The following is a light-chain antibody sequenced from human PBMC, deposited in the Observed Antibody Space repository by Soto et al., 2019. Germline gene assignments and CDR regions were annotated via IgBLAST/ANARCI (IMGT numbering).Light chain of an antibody. CDR3: QQYNNWPLT. CDR1: QSVSTS. V-gene: IGKV3D-15*01. J-gene: IGKJ4*01. CDR2: GAS. Sequence: EIVLTQSPATLSLSTGERATLSCRASQSVSTSLAWYQQRPGQPPRLLIYGASTRATGIPARFSGSGSGTEFTLTISSLQSEDFAVYYCQQYNNWPLTFGGGTKVDNK.